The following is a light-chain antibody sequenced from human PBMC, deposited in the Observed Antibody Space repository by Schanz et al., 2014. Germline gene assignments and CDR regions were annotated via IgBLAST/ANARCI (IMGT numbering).Light chain of an antibody. V-gene: IGKV3D-20*02. J-gene: IGKJ4*01. CDR2: GAS. CDR3: QQRSNWPFT. CDR1: QSISSSY. Sequence: EIVLTQSPGTLSLSPGERATLSCRASQSISSSYLAWYQQKPGQAPRLLIYGASSRATGIPDRFSGSGSGTDFTLTISSLEPEDFAVYFCQQRSNWPFTFGGGTKVEIK.